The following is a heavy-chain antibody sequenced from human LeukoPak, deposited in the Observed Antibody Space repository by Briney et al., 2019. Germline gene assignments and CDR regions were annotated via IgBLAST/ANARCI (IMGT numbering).Heavy chain of an antibody. J-gene: IGHJ4*02. D-gene: IGHD2-15*01. Sequence: GGSLRLSCAASGFTFSSYAMSWVRKAPGKGLEWVSGISGSGGSTYYADSVKGRFTISRDNSKNTLYLQMNSMRAEDTAFYYFERDRGKVAATQYFDYWGQGTLVTVSS. CDR2: ISGSGGST. V-gene: IGHV3-23*01. CDR3: ERDRGKVAATQYFDY. CDR1: GFTFSSYA.